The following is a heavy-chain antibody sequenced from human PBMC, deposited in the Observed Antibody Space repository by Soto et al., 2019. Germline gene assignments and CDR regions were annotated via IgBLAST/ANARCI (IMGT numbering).Heavy chain of an antibody. J-gene: IGHJ3*02. D-gene: IGHD3-22*01. CDR1: GGSVSSGSYY. CDR3: ARDREKYYYDSSGYAPAQPSHIDAFDI. Sequence: SSETLSLTCTVSGGSVSSGSYYLSWIGQPPGKGLEWIGYSYYSGSTNYNPSLKSRVTISVDTSKNQFSLKLSSVTAADTAVYYCARDREKYYYDSSGYAPAQPSHIDAFDIRGQGTRVT. V-gene: IGHV4-61*01. CDR2: SYYSGST.